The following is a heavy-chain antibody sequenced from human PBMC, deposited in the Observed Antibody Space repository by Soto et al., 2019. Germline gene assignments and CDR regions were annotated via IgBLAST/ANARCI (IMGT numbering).Heavy chain of an antibody. CDR3: AKDMGSTMVRGVIIDY. D-gene: IGHD3-10*01. V-gene: IGHV3-9*01. CDR1: GFTFDDYA. J-gene: IGHJ4*02. CDR2: ISWNSGSI. Sequence: DVQLVESGGGLVQPGRSLRLSCAASGFTFDDYAMHWVRQAPGKGLEWVSGISWNSGSIGYADSVKGRFTISRDNAKNSLDLQMNSLRAEDTALYYCAKDMGSTMVRGVIIDYWGQGTLVTVSS.